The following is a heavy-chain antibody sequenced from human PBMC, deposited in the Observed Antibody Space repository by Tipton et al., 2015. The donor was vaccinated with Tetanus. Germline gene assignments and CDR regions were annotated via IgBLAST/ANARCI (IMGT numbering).Heavy chain of an antibody. V-gene: IGHV4-34*01. D-gene: IGHD3-3*01. CDR1: GGSFSGYY. CDR3: ARGGLTPYEKDY. Sequence: TLPLTCAVYGGSFSGYYWSWIRQPPGKGLEWIGEINHSGSTNYNPSLKSRVTISVDTSKNQFSLKLSSVTAADTAVYYCARGGLTPYEKDYWGQGTLVTVSS. J-gene: IGHJ4*02. CDR2: INHSGST.